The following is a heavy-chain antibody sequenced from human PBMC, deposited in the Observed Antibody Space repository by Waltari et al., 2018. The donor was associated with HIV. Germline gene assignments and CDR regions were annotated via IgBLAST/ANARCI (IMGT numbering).Heavy chain of an antibody. D-gene: IGHD3-3*01. V-gene: IGHV3-9*01. Sequence: EEQLVESGGTLLQPGRSLRLSCAASGFIFDGYAMHWSRQAPGKGLEWVSGISWGGGSTGYAESVRGRFTISRDNAKNSLYLEMNSLRVEDTALYYCAKDRHRIFGVDAYGMDVWGQGTTVTVS. CDR2: ISWGGGST. CDR1: GFIFDGYA. J-gene: IGHJ6*02. CDR3: AKDRHRIFGVDAYGMDV.